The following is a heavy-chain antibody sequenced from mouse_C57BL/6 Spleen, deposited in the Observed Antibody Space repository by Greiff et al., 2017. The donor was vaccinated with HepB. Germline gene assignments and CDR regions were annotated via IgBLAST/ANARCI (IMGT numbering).Heavy chain of an antibody. CDR1: GYTFTSYW. J-gene: IGHJ1*03. V-gene: IGHV1-69*01. CDR2: IDPSDSYT. CDR3: ARRSYYGSSPWYFDV. Sequence: QVQLQQPGAELVMPGASVKLSCKASGYTFTSYWMHWVKQRPGQGLEWIGEIDPSDSYTNYNQKFKGKSTLTVDKSSSTAYMQLSSLTSEDSAVYYCARRSYYGSSPWYFDVWGTGTTVTVSS. D-gene: IGHD1-1*01.